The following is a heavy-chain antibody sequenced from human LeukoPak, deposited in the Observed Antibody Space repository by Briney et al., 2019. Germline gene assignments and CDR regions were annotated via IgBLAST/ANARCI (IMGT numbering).Heavy chain of an antibody. CDR3: AKDILTGYHDY. J-gene: IGHJ4*02. Sequence: GGSLRLSCAASGFTFSDYYMSWIRQAPGKGLEWVSYISSSGSTIYYADPVKGRFTISRDNAKNSLYLQMNSLRAEDTAVYYCAKDILTGYHDYWGQGTLVTVSS. V-gene: IGHV3-11*04. CDR1: GFTFSDYY. D-gene: IGHD3-9*01. CDR2: ISSSGSTI.